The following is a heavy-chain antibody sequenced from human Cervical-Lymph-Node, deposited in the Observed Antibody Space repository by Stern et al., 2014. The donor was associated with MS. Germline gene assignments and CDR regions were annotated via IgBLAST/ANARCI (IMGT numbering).Heavy chain of an antibody. D-gene: IGHD3-3*01. CDR1: GYIFTDYY. V-gene: IGHV1-2*02. J-gene: IGHJ4*01. Sequence: DQLVESGAEAKAPGASMKVSCRASGYIFTDYYLHWVRQAPGQGLEGLGWINPNSGGTNYAQNFQGRVTMTRDTSISTAYMELRWLGYADTAVYYCARGSGTAYDLRGDYWGQGTLVTVSS. CDR2: INPNSGGT. CDR3: ARGSGTAYDLRGDY.